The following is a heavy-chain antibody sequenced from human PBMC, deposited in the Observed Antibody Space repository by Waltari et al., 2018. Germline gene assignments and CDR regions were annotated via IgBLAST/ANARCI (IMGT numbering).Heavy chain of an antibody. CDR1: GFTFSSYE. CDR2: INHNSTVT. Sequence: EVRLVESGGGLVRPGGSLRLACATFGFTFSSYEMNWVRQAPGKGPEWVAYINHNSTVTFYADSVRGRFTVSRDNANDLLFLQLDNVREDDTATYYCTSVYWGQG. V-gene: IGHV3-48*03. J-gene: IGHJ4*02. CDR3: TSVY.